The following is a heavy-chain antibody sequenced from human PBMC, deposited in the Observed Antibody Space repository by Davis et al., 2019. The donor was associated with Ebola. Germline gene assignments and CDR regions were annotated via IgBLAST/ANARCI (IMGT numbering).Heavy chain of an antibody. CDR3: ARAVAEAKRAPGY. Sequence: PGGSLRLSCAASGFTFSISSMRWVRQAPGKGLEWVAVISYDGSNKYYADSVKGRFTISRDNAKNTLYLQMNSLRAEDTAVYYCARAVAEAKRAPGYWGQGTLVTVSS. CDR2: ISYDGSNK. D-gene: IGHD6-19*01. CDR1: GFTFSISS. V-gene: IGHV3-30*03. J-gene: IGHJ4*02.